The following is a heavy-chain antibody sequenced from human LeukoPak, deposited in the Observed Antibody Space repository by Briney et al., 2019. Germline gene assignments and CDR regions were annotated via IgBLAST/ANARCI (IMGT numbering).Heavy chain of an antibody. Sequence: GGSLRLSCAASGFAFSTYSMNWVRQAPGKRLEWVSAISGSGGSTYYADSVKGRFTISRDNSKNTLYLQMNSLRAEDTAVYYCAKDEDTAKSPFDYWGQGTLVTVSS. D-gene: IGHD5-18*01. CDR2: ISGSGGST. CDR1: GFAFSTYS. J-gene: IGHJ4*02. V-gene: IGHV3-23*01. CDR3: AKDEDTAKSPFDY.